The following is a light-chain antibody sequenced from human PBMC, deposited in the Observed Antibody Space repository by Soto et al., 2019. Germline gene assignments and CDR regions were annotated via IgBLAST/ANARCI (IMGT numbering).Light chain of an antibody. CDR3: QPRSNWPPEVT. J-gene: IGKJ3*01. CDR1: QSVSSS. V-gene: IGKV3-11*01. Sequence: EIVLTQSPDTLSLSPGERATLSCRASQSVSSSLAWYQQKPGQAPRLLIYDASNRATGIPARFSGSGSGTDFTLTISSLEPEDFAVYYCQPRSNWPPEVTFGPGTKVD. CDR2: DAS.